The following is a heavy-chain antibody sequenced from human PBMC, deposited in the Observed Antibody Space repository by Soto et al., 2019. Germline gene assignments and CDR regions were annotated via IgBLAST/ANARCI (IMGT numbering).Heavy chain of an antibody. CDR2: IYWNDDK. CDR3: AHRFRIAAAGNGDYFDY. J-gene: IGHJ4*02. Sequence: SGPTLVNPTQTLTLTCTFSGFSLSTSGVGVGWIRQPPGKALEWLALIYWNDDKRYSPSLKSRLTITKDTSKNQVVLTMTNMDPVDTATYYCAHRFRIAAAGNGDYFDYWGQGTLVTVSS. V-gene: IGHV2-5*01. D-gene: IGHD6-13*01. CDR1: GFSLSTSGVG.